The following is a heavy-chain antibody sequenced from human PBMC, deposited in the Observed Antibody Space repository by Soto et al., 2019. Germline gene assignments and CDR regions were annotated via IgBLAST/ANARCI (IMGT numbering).Heavy chain of an antibody. J-gene: IGHJ4*02. V-gene: IGHV4-31*03. CDR2: IYYSGST. Sequence: SETLSLTCTVSGGSISTGGYYWSWILQHPGKGLEWIGYIYYSGSTYYNPSLKSRVTISVDTSKNQFSLKLSSVTAADTAVYYCARGAGYSSSWYANWGQGTLVTVSS. CDR3: ARGAGYSSSWYAN. D-gene: IGHD6-13*01. CDR1: GGSISTGGYY.